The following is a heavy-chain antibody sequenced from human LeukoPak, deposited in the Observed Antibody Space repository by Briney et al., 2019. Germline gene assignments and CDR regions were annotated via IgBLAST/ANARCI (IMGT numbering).Heavy chain of an antibody. V-gene: IGHV3-33*01. Sequence: GWSLRLSCAASGFTFNSYGMHWVRQAPGKGLEWVAVMWYDGSNKYYADSVKGRFTISRDDSKNTLYLQMNSLRAEDTAMYYCARGLPPVMKYYFDYWGQGTLVTVSS. J-gene: IGHJ4*02. CDR1: GFTFNSYG. CDR2: MWYDGSNK. D-gene: IGHD4-11*01. CDR3: ARGLPPVMKYYFDY.